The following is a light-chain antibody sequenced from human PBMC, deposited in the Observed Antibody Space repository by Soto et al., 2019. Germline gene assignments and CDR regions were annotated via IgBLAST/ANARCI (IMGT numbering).Light chain of an antibody. V-gene: IGLV2-14*01. CDR1: GSDIGAYKF. CDR3: SSYARSSSLVV. Sequence: QSALAQPPSASGSPGQSVTISCTGSGSDIGAYKFVSWYRQDPGKAPKLILYEVSNRPSGVSNRFSGSKSGNTASLTISGLQAEDEADYYCSSYARSSSLVVFGGGTKVTVL. CDR2: EVS. J-gene: IGLJ3*02.